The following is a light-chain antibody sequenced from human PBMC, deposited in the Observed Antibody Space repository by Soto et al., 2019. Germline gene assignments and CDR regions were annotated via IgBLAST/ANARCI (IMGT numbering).Light chain of an antibody. J-gene: IGLJ2*01. CDR1: SSNIGAGYD. Sequence: QSVLTQPPSVSGAPGQRVTISCTGSSSNIGAGYDVHWYQQLPGTAPKLLIYGNSNRPSGVPDRFSGSKSDTSASLAITGLQAEDESDYYCQSYDSSLRAVVFGGGTKLTVL. CDR3: QSYDSSLRAVV. CDR2: GNS. V-gene: IGLV1-40*01.